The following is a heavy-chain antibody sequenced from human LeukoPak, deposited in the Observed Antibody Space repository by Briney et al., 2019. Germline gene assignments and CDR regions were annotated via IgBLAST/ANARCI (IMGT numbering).Heavy chain of an antibody. J-gene: IGHJ4*02. V-gene: IGHV3-30*03. Sequence: GGSLRLSCAASGFTFRTYGMNWVRQAPGKGLEWVAVISYDGSNKYYADSVKGRFTISRDNSKNTLYLQMNSLRAEDTAVYYCARGRSIAARPGDYWGQGTLVTVSS. CDR1: GFTFRTYG. CDR2: ISYDGSNK. CDR3: ARGRSIAARPGDY. D-gene: IGHD6-6*01.